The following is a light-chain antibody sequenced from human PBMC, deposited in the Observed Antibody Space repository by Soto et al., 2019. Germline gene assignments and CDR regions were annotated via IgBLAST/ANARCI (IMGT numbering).Light chain of an antibody. CDR3: QSYDSSLSGYV. CDR2: GNS. CDR1: SSNIGAGYD. V-gene: IGLV1-40*01. J-gene: IGLJ1*01. Sequence: QPVLTQPPSVSGAPGQRVTISCTGSSSNIGAGYDVHWYQQLPGTAPKLLIYGNSNRPSGVPDRISGSKSGTSASLAITGLQAEDEADYYCQSYDSSLSGYVFGTGTKVTV.